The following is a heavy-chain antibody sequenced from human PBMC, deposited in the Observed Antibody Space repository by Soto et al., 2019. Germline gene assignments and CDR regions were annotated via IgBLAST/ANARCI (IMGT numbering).Heavy chain of an antibody. CDR2: ISSCCSFI. D-gene: IGHD6-13*01. Sequence: EVQLVASGGGLVKPGGSLRLSCAASGFTFSDFTMNWVRQAPGKGLRWVSSISSCCSFISYADSVRGRFTISRDNAKNSLSLQVDSLRAEDTAVFFCARGSRRTFESWGQGTLVTVSS. V-gene: IGHV3-21*01. J-gene: IGHJ4*02. CDR3: ARGSRRTFES. CDR1: GFTFSDFT.